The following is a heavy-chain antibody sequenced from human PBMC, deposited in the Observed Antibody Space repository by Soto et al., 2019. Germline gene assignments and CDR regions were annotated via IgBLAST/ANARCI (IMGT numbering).Heavy chain of an antibody. V-gene: IGHV4-34*01. CDR2: INRNGRA. CDR3: ARAYGDYVFDY. J-gene: IGHJ4*02. CDR1: GESFSGQY. D-gene: IGHD4-17*01. Sequence: SETLSLTCAVYGESFSGQYWSWIRQPPGEGLEWIGEINRNGRANYNPSLKSRVTISVDTSKNQFSLKLSSVTAADTAVYYCARAYGDYVFDYWGQGTLVTVSS.